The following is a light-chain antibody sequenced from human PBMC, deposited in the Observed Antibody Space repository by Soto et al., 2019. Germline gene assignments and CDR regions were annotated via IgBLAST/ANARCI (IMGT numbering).Light chain of an antibody. CDR3: QQYSQWPLT. V-gene: IGKV3-15*01. CDR1: QSVTSN. J-gene: IGKJ4*01. CDR2: GVS. Sequence: EIVMTQSPATLSVSPRERATLSCRASQSVTSNLAWYQQKPGQAPRLLMYGVSTRATGIPARFGGSGSATEFTLTISSLQSEDFAVYYCQQYSQWPLTFGGGTKVEIK.